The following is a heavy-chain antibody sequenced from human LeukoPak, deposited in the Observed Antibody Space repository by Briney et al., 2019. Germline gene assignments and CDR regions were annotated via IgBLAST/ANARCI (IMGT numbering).Heavy chain of an antibody. V-gene: IGHV3-53*05. Sequence: GGSLRLSCAVSGFTVNSNCMSWVRQAPGKGLEWVSVLYSGGSTYYADSVKGRFTISRDNSKNTLYLQMNSLRAEDTAVYYCAKGSQGLLWFGLEYYFDYWGQGTLVTVSS. CDR2: LYSGGST. CDR3: AKGSQGLLWFGLEYYFDY. D-gene: IGHD3-10*01. CDR1: GFTVNSNC. J-gene: IGHJ4*02.